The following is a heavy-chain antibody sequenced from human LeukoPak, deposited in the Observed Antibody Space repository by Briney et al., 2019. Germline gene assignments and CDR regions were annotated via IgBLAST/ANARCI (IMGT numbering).Heavy chain of an antibody. J-gene: IGHJ6*03. V-gene: IGHV4-34*01. CDR2: INHSGST. Sequence: SETLSLTCAVYGGSFSGYYWSWIRQPPGKGLKWIGEINHSGSTNYNPSLKSRVTISVDTSKNQFSLKLSSVTAADTAVYYCARHRVIEGYYYYYYMDVWGKGTTVTISS. CDR3: ARHRVIEGYYYYYYMDV. CDR1: GGSFSGYY. D-gene: IGHD3-10*01.